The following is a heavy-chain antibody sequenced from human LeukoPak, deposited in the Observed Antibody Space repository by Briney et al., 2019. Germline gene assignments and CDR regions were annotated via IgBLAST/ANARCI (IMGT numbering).Heavy chain of an antibody. Sequence: PGGSLRLSCAASGFAFSSYSMNWVRQAPGKGLEWVAFIRYDGSNKYYADSVKGRFTISRDNSKNTLCLQMNSLRAEDTAVYYCAKDSAMVRGDYYYMDVWGKGTTVTISS. CDR2: IRYDGSNK. J-gene: IGHJ6*03. D-gene: IGHD3-10*01. CDR1: GFAFSSYS. V-gene: IGHV3-30*02. CDR3: AKDSAMVRGDYYYMDV.